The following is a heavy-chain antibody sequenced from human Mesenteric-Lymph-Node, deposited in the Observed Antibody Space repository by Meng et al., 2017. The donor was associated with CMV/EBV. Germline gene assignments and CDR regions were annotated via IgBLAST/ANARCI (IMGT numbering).Heavy chain of an antibody. Sequence: GSLRLSCTVFGASISSYYWNWIRQPPGKGLEWIGYVYYSGTTNYNPSLKSRVIISIDTSKMQFSLRLTSVTAADTAVYYCAREKSGYSLDDAFDIWGPGTMVTVSS. J-gene: IGHJ3*02. CDR3: AREKSGYSLDDAFDI. V-gene: IGHV4-59*01. CDR2: VYYSGTT. CDR1: GASISSYY. D-gene: IGHD3-3*01.